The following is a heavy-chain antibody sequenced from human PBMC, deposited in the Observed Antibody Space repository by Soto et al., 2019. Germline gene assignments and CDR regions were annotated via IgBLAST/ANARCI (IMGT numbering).Heavy chain of an antibody. CDR1: GFTFSIYG. D-gene: IGHD3-16*01. CDR2: ISYDGSNK. V-gene: IGHV3-30*18. CDR3: AKDYHRGSPSYYFDY. J-gene: IGHJ4*02. Sequence: GGSLRLSCAASGFTFSIYGMHWFRQAPGKGLEWVAVISYDGSNKYYADSVKGRFTISRDNSKNTLYLQMNSLRAEDTAVYYCAKDYHRGSPSYYFDYWGQGTLVTVSS.